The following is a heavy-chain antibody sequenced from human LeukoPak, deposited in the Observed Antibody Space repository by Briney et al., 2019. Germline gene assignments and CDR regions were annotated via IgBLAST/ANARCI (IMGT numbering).Heavy chain of an antibody. V-gene: IGHV3-33*01. CDR3: ARGGGLDV. D-gene: IGHD3-16*01. CDR2: IWYDGSNK. Sequence: GGSLRLSCAASGFTFSSYGMHWVRQAPGKGLEWVAVIWYDGSNKYYADSVKGRFTIFRDNSKNTLYLQMNSLRAEDTAVYFCARGGGLDVWGQGATVTVSS. J-gene: IGHJ6*02. CDR1: GFTFSSYG.